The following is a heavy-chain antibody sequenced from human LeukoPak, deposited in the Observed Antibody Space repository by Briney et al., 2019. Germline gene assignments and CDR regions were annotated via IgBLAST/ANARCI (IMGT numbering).Heavy chain of an antibody. CDR2: ISYDGSNK. CDR1: GFTFSSYA. D-gene: IGHD3-10*01. J-gene: IGHJ4*02. V-gene: IGHV3-30*01. Sequence: PGRSLRLSCAASGFTFSSYAMHWVRQAPGKGLEWVAVISYDGSNKYYADSVKGRFTISRDNSKNTLYLQMNSLRAEDTAVYYCARDKKSGESSEIDYWGQGTLVTVSS. CDR3: ARDKKSGESSEIDY.